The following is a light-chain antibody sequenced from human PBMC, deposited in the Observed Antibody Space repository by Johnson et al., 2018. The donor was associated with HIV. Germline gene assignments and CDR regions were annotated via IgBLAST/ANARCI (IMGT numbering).Light chain of an antibody. Sequence: QSALTQPPSVSAAPGQKVTISCSGSSSNIGNNYVSWYQQLPGTAPKLLIYDNNKRPSGIPDRFSGSKSGTSATLGITGLQTGDEADYYCRTWDSSLSAFYVFRTGTKVTVL. CDR2: DNN. V-gene: IGLV1-51*01. CDR3: RTWDSSLSAFYV. J-gene: IGLJ1*01. CDR1: SSNIGNNY.